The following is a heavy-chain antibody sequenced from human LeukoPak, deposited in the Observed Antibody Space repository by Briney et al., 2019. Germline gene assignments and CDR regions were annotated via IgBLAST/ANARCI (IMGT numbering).Heavy chain of an antibody. Sequence: ASVKVSCKASGYTFTGYYMHWVRQAPGQGLEWMGWINPNSGGTNYAQKFQGRVTMTRDTSISTAYMELSRLRSDDTAAYYCARDGDDSSGYSSDAFDIWGQGTMVTVSS. CDR2: INPNSGGT. CDR3: ARDGDDSSGYSSDAFDI. CDR1: GYTFTGYY. J-gene: IGHJ3*02. V-gene: IGHV1-2*02. D-gene: IGHD3-22*01.